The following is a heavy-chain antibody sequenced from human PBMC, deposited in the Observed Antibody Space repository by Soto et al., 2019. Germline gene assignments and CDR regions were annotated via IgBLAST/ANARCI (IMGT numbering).Heavy chain of an antibody. CDR1: GFTFSSYA. V-gene: IGHV3-23*01. J-gene: IGHJ6*02. CDR2: IRCSGGGS. Sequence: PGGSLRLSCAASGFTFSSYAMTWVRQAPGKGLEWVSSIRCSGGGSYYAASVRGRFTISRDNFNNTLYLQMDTLRAEDTAVYYCAKDRGAMHYYGMDVWGQGTTVTVSS. CDR3: AKDRGAMHYYGMDV.